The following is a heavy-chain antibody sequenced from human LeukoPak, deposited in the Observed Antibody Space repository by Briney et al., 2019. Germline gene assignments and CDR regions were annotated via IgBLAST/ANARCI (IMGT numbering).Heavy chain of an antibody. D-gene: IGHD6-19*01. J-gene: IGHJ4*02. CDR1: GFTFSSYS. CDR2: ISSSSFYI. CDR3: AKERNLEIAVAGTIFDY. Sequence: GGSLRLSCAASGFTFSSYSMIWVRQAPGKGLEWVSSISSSSFYIYYADSVKGRFTISRDNAKNSLYLQMSSLRAEDTAVYYCAKERNLEIAVAGTIFDYWGQGTLVTVSS. V-gene: IGHV3-21*01.